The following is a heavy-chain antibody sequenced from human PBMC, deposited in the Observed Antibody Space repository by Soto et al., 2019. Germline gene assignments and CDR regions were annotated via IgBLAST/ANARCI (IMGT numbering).Heavy chain of an antibody. V-gene: IGHV3-30*03. CDR2: ISYDGSNK. D-gene: IGHD2-15*01. J-gene: IGHJ6*01. CDR3: ELGYCSCCSCYAWGIDV. Sequence: QVQLVESGGGVVQPGRSLRLSCAASGFTFSSYGMHWVRQAPGKGLEWVAVISYDGSNKYYADSVKGRFTISRDNSKNTLYLQMNSLRAEDTAVYYCELGYCSCCSCYAWGIDVWGPGNTVTVS. CDR1: GFTFSSYG.